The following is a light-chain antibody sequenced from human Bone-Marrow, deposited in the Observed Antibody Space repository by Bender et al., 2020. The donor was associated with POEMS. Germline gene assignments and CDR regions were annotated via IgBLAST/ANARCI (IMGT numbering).Light chain of an antibody. J-gene: IGLJ3*02. CDR1: SSNIGAHA. V-gene: IGLV1-44*01. Sequence: QSVLTQPPSASGTPGQRVTISCSGGSSNIGAHAVNWYQHLPGTAPKLLIYSSHRRPAEVPDRFPGSRSGTSAYLAISGLQSEDEADDCCAVWDDSLNGWVFGGGTKLTVL. CDR2: SSH. CDR3: AVWDDSLNGWV.